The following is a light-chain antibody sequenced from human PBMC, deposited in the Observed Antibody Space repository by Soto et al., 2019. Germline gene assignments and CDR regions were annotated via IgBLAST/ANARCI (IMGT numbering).Light chain of an antibody. CDR2: GVS. CDR3: SLYTSDSTYV. V-gene: IGLV2-18*01. CDR1: SSDFGSYNR. Sequence: QSALTQPPSVSGSPGQSVTISCTGTSSDFGSYNRVSWYQRPPGTGPKLMIYGVSNRPSGVPDRFSGSKSGNTASLTISGLQAEDEAEYYCSLYTSDSTYVFGTGTKVTVL. J-gene: IGLJ1*01.